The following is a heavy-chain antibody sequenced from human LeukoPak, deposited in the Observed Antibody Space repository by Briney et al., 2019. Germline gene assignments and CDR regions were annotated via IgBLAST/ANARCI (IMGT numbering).Heavy chain of an antibody. CDR2: IYYTGST. V-gene: IGHV4-30-4*07. CDR1: GYSISSGYS. CDR3: ARGGDSSGYEGRFDP. D-gene: IGHD3-22*01. Sequence: SETLSLTCTVSGYSISSGYSWSWIRQPPGKGLDWIAYIYYTGSTYYNPSLKSRVTISLDTSKNQFSLKLTSVTAADTAVYYCARGGDSSGYEGRFDPWGQGTLVTVSS. J-gene: IGHJ5*02.